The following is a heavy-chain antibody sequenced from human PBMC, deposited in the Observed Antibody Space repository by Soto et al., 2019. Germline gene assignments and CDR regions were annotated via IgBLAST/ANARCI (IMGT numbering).Heavy chain of an antibody. D-gene: IGHD2-15*01. V-gene: IGHV3-7*01. CDR2: IKPDGSEK. CDR3: AREDKNTFDI. J-gene: IGHJ3*02. Sequence: GGSLGLSCAASGFTFIIYWMSWARQAPGKGLEWVANIKPDGSEKSYVDSVKGRLTISRDNAKNSLFLQMDSLRADDTAVYYYAREDKNTFDIWGQGTMVTVSS. CDR1: GFTFIIYW.